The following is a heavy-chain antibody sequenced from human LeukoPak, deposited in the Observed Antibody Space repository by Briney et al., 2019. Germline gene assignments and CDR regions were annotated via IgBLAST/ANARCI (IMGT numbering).Heavy chain of an antibody. CDR2: TRNRANSYTT. D-gene: IGHD2-21*02. Sequence: PGGSLRLSCAASGFTLSDHYMDWVRQAPGKGLEWVGRTRNRANSYTTDYAASVKGRFTISRDDLKSSLYLQMNSLRTEDTAVYYCAKDLKTWVTAMFDYWGQGTLVTVSS. V-gene: IGHV3-72*01. J-gene: IGHJ4*02. CDR3: AKDLKTWVTAMFDY. CDR1: GFTLSDHY.